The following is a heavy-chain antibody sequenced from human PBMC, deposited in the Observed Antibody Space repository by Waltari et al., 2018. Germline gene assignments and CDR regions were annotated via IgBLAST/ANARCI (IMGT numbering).Heavy chain of an antibody. CDR3: ARDPNIAVAGTGWFDY. D-gene: IGHD6-19*01. CDR1: GGSISSYY. J-gene: IGHJ4*02. CDR2: IYTRVST. V-gene: IGHV4-4*07. Sequence: QVQLQESGPGLVKPSETLSLTCTVSGGSISSYYWSWIRQPAGKGLEWIGRIYTRVSTNYNPSLKSRVTMSVDTSKNQFSLKLSSVTAADTAVYYCARDPNIAVAGTGWFDYWGQGTLVTVSS.